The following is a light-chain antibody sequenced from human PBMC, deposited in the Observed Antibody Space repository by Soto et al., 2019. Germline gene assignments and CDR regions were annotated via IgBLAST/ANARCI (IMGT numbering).Light chain of an antibody. Sequence: FASVGDRVTITCQATQDINIYLNWYQQKPGKAPNLLIYDASNLEIGVPSRFSGSGSGTHFTFTISSLQTEDIGTYYCQQYDILPITFGRGTRLGIK. CDR3: QQYDILPIT. CDR1: QDINIY. J-gene: IGKJ5*01. CDR2: DAS. V-gene: IGKV1-33*01.